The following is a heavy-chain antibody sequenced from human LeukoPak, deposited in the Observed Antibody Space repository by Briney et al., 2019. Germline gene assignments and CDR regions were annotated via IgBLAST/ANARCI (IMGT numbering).Heavy chain of an antibody. J-gene: IGHJ4*02. CDR2: ISYSGTT. CDR3: ARGYSVDY. V-gene: IGHV4-39*07. D-gene: IGHD2-15*01. Sequence: WVRQPPGKGLEWIGSISYSGTTYFNPSLQSRVIISVDTSKNQFSLKLISVTAADTAVYYCARGYSVDYWGQGTLVTVSS.